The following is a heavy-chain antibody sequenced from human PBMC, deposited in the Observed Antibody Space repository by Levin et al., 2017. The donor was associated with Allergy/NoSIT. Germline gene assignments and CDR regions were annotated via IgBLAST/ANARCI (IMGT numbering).Heavy chain of an antibody. Sequence: PGGSLRLSFSSSFFPFLLSFLPFFLPSPLKGLLWVSRINSDESRTNYADSVKGRFTISRDNAKNTLYLQMNSLRAEDTAVYYCARGYYDTSTYTASIWGQGTLVTVSS. J-gene: IGHJ4*02. CDR2: INSDESRT. CDR1: FFPFLLSF. D-gene: IGHD3-22*01. CDR3: ARGYYDTSTYTASI. V-gene: IGHV3-74*01.